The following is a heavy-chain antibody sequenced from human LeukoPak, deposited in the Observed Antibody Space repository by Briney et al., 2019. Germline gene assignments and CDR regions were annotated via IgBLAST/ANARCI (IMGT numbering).Heavy chain of an antibody. D-gene: IGHD6-13*01. CDR3: ARDPGIAAAGYYFDY. CDR1: GYTFTSYY. Sequence: ASVKVSCKASGYTFTSYYMHWVRQAPGQGLEWMGIINPSGGSTSYAQKFQGRVTMTRDTSTSTVYTELSSLRSEDTAVYYCARDPGIAAAGYYFDYWGQGTLVTVSS. CDR2: INPSGGST. V-gene: IGHV1-46*01. J-gene: IGHJ4*02.